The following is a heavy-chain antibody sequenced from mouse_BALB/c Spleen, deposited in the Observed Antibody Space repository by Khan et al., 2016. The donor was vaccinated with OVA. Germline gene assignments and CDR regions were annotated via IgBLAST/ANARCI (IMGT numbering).Heavy chain of an antibody. V-gene: IGHV1-4*01. Sequence: VQLQESGADLARPGASVKLSCTASGFTFTSYTMHWVQQRPGQGLEWIGYINPSSGYTKYTQKFKDKSTLTADNSSSTAYMQLSSLTSEDSAVYYCARTHERWGQGTTLTVSA. CDR2: INPSSGYT. CDR1: GFTFTSYT. CDR3: ARTHER. J-gene: IGHJ2*01.